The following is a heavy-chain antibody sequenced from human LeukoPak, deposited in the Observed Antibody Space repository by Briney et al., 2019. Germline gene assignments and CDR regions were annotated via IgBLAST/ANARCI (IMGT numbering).Heavy chain of an antibody. CDR2: IKSKTDGGTT. D-gene: IGHD2-21*02. CDR1: GFTFSNAW. V-gene: IGHV3-15*01. Sequence: PGGSLRLSCAASGFTFSNAWMSWVRQAPGKGLEWVGRIKSKTDGGTTDYAAPVKGRFTISRDDSKNTLYLQMNSLKTEATAVYYCTTDPGSYCGGDCPPIDYWGQGTLVTVSS. CDR3: TTDPGSYCGGDCPPIDY. J-gene: IGHJ4*02.